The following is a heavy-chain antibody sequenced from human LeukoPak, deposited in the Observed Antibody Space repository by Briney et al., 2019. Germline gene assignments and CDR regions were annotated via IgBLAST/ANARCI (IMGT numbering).Heavy chain of an antibody. J-gene: IGHJ3*02. CDR3: ANHRVVWDAFDI. Sequence: PGGSLRLSCAASGFTFSSYGMHWVRQAPGKGLEWVAVISYDGRNKYYADFVKGRFTISRDNSKNTLYLQMNSLRAEDTAVYYCANHRVVWDAFDIWGQGTMVTVSS. CDR1: GFTFSSYG. D-gene: IGHD3-16*02. CDR2: ISYDGRNK. V-gene: IGHV3-30*18.